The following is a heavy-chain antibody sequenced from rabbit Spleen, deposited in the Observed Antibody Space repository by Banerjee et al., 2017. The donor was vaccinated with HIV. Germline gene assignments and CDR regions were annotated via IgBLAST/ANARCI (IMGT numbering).Heavy chain of an antibody. CDR1: GFSLSNNYV. CDR3: ARDLPEIVGWNFGF. D-gene: IGHD1-1*01. J-gene: IGHJ3*01. CDR2: IATITGKT. Sequence: QSLQESGGGLFQPGGSLALTCKASGFSLSNNYVMCWVRQAPGKGLEWIGCIATITGKTFYATWAKGRFTISRASSTTVFLQVTRLTVADTATYFCARDLPEIVGWNFGFWGQGTLVTVS. V-gene: IGHV1S40*01.